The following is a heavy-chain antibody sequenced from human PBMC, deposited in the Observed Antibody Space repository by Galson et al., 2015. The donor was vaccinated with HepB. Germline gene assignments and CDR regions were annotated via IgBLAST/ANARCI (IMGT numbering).Heavy chain of an antibody. CDR2: IDWDDDK. D-gene: IGHD3-22*01. CDR1: GFSLSTSGMC. Sequence: PALVKPTQTLTLTCTFSGFSLSTSGMCVSWIRQPPGKALEWLALIDWDDDKYYSTSLKTRLTISKDTSKNQVVLTMTNMDPVDTATYYCARGYNPYMAYYYDSSGYYYWFDPWGQGTLVTVSS. CDR3: ARGYNPYMAYYYDSSGYYYWFDP. V-gene: IGHV2-70*01. J-gene: IGHJ5*02.